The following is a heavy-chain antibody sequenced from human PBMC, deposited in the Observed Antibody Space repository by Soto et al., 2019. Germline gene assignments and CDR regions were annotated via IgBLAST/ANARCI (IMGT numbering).Heavy chain of an antibody. V-gene: IGHV6-1*01. CDR3: ARGSWDDVSGHYYMDV. D-gene: IGHD1-1*01. CDR2: TYYKSKWYY. J-gene: IGHJ6*03. Sequence: QVQLQQSSPGLVKPSQALSLTCDISGDSVSSNSAGWNWIRQTPSRGLEWLGRTYYKSKWYYTYAASVKSRITVSPYTSKTQFSLQLTSVTPEDTAVYYCARGSWDDVSGHYYMDVWDKGTTVTVSS. CDR1: GDSVSSNSAG.